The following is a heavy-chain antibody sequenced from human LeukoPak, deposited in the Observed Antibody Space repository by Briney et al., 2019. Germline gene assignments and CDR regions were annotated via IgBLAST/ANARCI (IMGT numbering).Heavy chain of an antibody. J-gene: IGHJ5*01. CDR2: IKPNSGVT. Sequence: ASVKVSCKTSGYNFTDFYIHWVRQAPGQGLEWMGLIKPNSGVTKYAEKFQGRVTMTTETSMSTAFMELSRLRSDDTADYYCARDPPMAGTPSLDSWGQETPVIVSS. CDR3: ARDPPMAGTPSLDS. D-gene: IGHD1-14*01. CDR1: GYNFTDFY. V-gene: IGHV1-2*02.